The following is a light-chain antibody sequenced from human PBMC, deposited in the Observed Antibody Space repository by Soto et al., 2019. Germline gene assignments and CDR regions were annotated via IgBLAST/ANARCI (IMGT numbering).Light chain of an antibody. CDR2: EVT. CDR1: SSDVGAYNF. CDR3: SSYTTSATYV. V-gene: IGLV2-14*01. Sequence: QSALTQPASVSGSPGQSITISCTGTSSDVGAYNFVSWYQHHPGRAPKLIIYEVTIRPSGVSNRFSGSKSGNTASLTISGLQAEDEDDYYCSSYTTSATYVFGSGTKGTVL. J-gene: IGLJ1*01.